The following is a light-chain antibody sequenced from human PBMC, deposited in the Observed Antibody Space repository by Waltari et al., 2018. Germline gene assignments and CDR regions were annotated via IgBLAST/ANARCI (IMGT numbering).Light chain of an antibody. Sequence: QPALTQPPSASGSPGQSVTISCTGTNSDVGGDNYVSWYQQHPGEAPKLRIYEVTKRPAGAPDRFSGSKSDNTASLTVSGLQAEDEADYYCSSFSGSNNYNVVFGGGTKLTVL. CDR3: SSFSGSNNYNVV. CDR1: NSDVGGDNY. J-gene: IGLJ2*01. V-gene: IGLV2-8*01. CDR2: EVT.